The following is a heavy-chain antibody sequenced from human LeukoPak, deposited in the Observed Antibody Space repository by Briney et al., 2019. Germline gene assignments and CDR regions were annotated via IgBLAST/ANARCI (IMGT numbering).Heavy chain of an antibody. Sequence: PGGSLRLSCAASGFTFSSYAMSWVRQAPGKGLEWVSAISGSGGSTYYADSVKGRFTISRDNSKNTLYLQMNSLRAEDTAVYYCAKDLTLDYGYLIYYYYYMDVWGKGTTVTVSS. CDR1: GFTFSSYA. D-gene: IGHD3-10*01. CDR2: ISGSGGST. CDR3: AKDLTLDYGYLIYYYYYMDV. V-gene: IGHV3-23*01. J-gene: IGHJ6*03.